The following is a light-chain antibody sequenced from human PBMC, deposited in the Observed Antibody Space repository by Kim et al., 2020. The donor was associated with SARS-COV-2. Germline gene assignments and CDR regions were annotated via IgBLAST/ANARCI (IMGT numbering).Light chain of an antibody. CDR3: SSYTSSSTWV. V-gene: IGLV2-14*04. J-gene: IGLJ3*02. CDR1: RRGVGGYNY. Sequence: GQSIPIPATGTRRGVGGYNYVSWYQQHPGKAPKLMIYDVSKRPSGVSNRFSGSKSGNTASLTISGLQAEDEADYYCSSYTSSSTWVFGGGTQLTVL. CDR2: DVS.